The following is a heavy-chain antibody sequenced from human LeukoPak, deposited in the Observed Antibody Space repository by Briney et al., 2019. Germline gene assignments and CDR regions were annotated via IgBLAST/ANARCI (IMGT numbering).Heavy chain of an antibody. CDR1: GGSIRSSYYY. CDR2: IYDSGST. V-gene: IGHV4-39*01. CDR3: ARGASHKS. J-gene: IGHJ4*02. Sequence: SETLSLTCTVSGGSIRSSYYYWGWIRQPPGKGLEWIGSIYDSGSTYYNPSLKSRVTISVDTSKNQFSLKLNSVTAADTAVYYCARGASHKSWGQGTLVTVSS.